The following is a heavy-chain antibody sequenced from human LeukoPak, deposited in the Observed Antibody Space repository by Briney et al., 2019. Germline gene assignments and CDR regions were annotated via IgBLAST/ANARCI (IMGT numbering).Heavy chain of an antibody. CDR1: GFTVSGNY. Sequence: PGGSLRLSCAASGFTVSGNYMSWVRQAPGKGLEWVANIKQDGSEKYYVDSVKGRFTISRDNAKNSLYLQMNSLRAEDTAVYYCASYAVNYGDIDYWGQGTLVAVSS. D-gene: IGHD4-17*01. V-gene: IGHV3-7*01. J-gene: IGHJ4*02. CDR3: ASYAVNYGDIDY. CDR2: IKQDGSEK.